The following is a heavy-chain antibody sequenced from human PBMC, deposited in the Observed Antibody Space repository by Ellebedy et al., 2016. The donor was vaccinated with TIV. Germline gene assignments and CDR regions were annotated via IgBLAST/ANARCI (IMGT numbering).Heavy chain of an antibody. V-gene: IGHV4-4*02. CDR3: ARDFCSSTSCLNYFDY. D-gene: IGHD2-2*01. CDR1: GFTFRTYNTY. J-gene: IGHJ4*02. Sequence: MPGGSLRLSCAASGFTFRTYNTYSMNWVRQAPGKGLEWIGEIDHSGTTNYNPSLKSRVTISVDKSKNQFSLMLNSVTAADTAVYYCARDFCSSTSCLNYFDYWGQGALVTVSS. CDR2: IDHSGTT.